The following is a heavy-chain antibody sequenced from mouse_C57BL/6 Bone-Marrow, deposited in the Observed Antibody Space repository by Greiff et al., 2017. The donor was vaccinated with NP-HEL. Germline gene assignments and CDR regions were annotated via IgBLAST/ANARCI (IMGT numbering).Heavy chain of an antibody. Sequence: EVQGVESGGGLVKPGGSLKLSCAASGFTFSDYGMHWVRQSPEKGLEWVAYISSGSSTIYYADTVKGRFTNSRDNAKNTLILQMTNPRSEDTAIYYCAYAQSWFAYWGQGTLVTVSA. CDR2: ISSGSSTI. V-gene: IGHV5-17*01. J-gene: IGHJ3*01. CDR1: GFTFSDYG. D-gene: IGHD3-2*02. CDR3: AYAQSWFAY.